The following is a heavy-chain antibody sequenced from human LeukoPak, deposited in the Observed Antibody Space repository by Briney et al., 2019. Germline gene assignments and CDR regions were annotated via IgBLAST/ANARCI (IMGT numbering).Heavy chain of an antibody. D-gene: IGHD2-2*01. CDR3: ASEYCSSTSCYGDYGMDV. J-gene: IGHJ6*02. CDR1: GFTFSTYT. Sequence: PGGSLRLSCAASGFTFSTYTMHWVRQAPGKGLEWVALIAYDGSYKYYADSVRGRFTISRDNSKNLYLQMNSLSAEDTAVYYCASEYCSSTSCYGDYGMDVWGQGTTVTVSS. V-gene: IGHV3-30-3*01. CDR2: IAYDGSYK.